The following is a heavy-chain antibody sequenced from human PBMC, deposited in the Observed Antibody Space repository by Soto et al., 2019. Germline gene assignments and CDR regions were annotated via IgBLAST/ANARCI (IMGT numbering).Heavy chain of an antibody. CDR1: GGTFSSYA. Sequence: QVQLVQSGAEVKKPGSSVKVSCKASGGTFSSYAISWVRQAPGQGLEWMGGIIPIFGTANYAQKFQGRVTITADESTSTAYMELSSLRSEDTAVYYCARDGKEYCTNGVCYCAFDIWGQGTMVTVSS. CDR2: IIPIFGTA. CDR3: ARDGKEYCTNGVCYCAFDI. V-gene: IGHV1-69*12. D-gene: IGHD2-8*01. J-gene: IGHJ3*02.